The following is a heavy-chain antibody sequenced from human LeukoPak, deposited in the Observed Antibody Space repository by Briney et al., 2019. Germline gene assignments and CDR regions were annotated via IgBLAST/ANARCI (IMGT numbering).Heavy chain of an antibody. CDR3: ARSKGGNSYGRFDY. CDR2: RWYDGSNK. D-gene: IGHD5-18*01. V-gene: IGHV3-33*01. J-gene: IGHJ4*02. CDR1: GSTFSSYG. Sequence: GGSLRLSCTASGSTFSSYGMHWVRQAPGKGLEWVAVRWYDGSNKYYADSVKGRFTISRDNSKNTLYLQMNSLRAEDTAVYYCARSKGGNSYGRFDYWGQGTLVTVSS.